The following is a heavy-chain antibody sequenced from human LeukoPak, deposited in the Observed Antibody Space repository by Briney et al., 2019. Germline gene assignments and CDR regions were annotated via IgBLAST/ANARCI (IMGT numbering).Heavy chain of an antibody. CDR2: IRYDGSNK. CDR1: GFTFSSYV. V-gene: IGHV3-30*02. J-gene: IGHJ5*02. Sequence: GGSLRLSCAASGFTFSSYVMHWVRQAPGKGLEWVAFIRYDGSNKYYADSVKGRFTISRDNAKNTLNLQMNSLRAEDTAVYYCARDLGQYYDTSDNWFDPWGQGTLVTVSS. D-gene: IGHD3-22*01. CDR3: ARDLGQYYDTSDNWFDP.